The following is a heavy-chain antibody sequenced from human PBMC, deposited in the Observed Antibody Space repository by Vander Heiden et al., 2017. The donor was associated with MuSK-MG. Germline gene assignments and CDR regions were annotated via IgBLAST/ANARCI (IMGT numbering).Heavy chain of an antibody. CDR2: INPNSGGT. Sequence: QVQLVQSGAEVKKPGASVKVSCKASGYTFTGYYMPWVRQAPGQGLEWMGWINPNSGGTNYAQKFQGRVTMTRDTSISTAYMELSRLRSDDTAVYYCARVRGPGDIVVVVAADYGMDVWGQGTTVTVSS. V-gene: IGHV1-2*02. J-gene: IGHJ6*02. D-gene: IGHD2-15*01. CDR1: GYTFTGYY. CDR3: ARVRGPGDIVVVVAADYGMDV.